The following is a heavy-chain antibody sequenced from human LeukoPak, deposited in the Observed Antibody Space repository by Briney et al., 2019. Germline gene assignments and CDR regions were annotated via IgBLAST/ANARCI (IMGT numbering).Heavy chain of an antibody. V-gene: IGHV4-34*01. CDR2: INHSGST. J-gene: IGHJ4*02. CDR3: ARAPAHLVDY. CDR1: GGSFSGYY. Sequence: PSETLSLTSAVYGGSFSGYYWSWIRQPPGKGLEWIGEINHSGSTNYNPSLKSRVTISVDTSKNQFSLKLSSVTAADTAVYYCARAPAHLVDYWGQGTLVAVSS.